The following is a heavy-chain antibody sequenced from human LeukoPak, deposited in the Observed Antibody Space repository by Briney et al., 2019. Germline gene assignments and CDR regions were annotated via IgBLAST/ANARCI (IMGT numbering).Heavy chain of an antibody. Sequence: SETLSLTCTVSGGSISSGDYYWSWIRQPPGKGLEWIGYIYCSGSTYYNPPLKSRVTISVDTSKNQFSLKLSSVTAADTAVYYCARVEAMELFDYWGQGTLVTVSS. V-gene: IGHV4-30-4*01. CDR2: IYCSGST. D-gene: IGHD1-7*01. J-gene: IGHJ4*02. CDR3: ARVEAMELFDY. CDR1: GGSISSGDYY.